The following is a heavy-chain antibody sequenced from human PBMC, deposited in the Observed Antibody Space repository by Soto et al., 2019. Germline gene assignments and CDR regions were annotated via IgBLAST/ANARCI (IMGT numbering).Heavy chain of an antibody. J-gene: IGHJ4*02. D-gene: IGHD3-22*01. CDR1: GGSFSGYD. CDR2: INHSGST. V-gene: IGHV4-34*01. CDR3: ARGRRNYDSSGYYLRPFDY. Sequence: XTLSLPCAVYGGSFSGYDWGWIRQPPGKGLEWIGEINHSGSTNYNPSLKSGFTISVDTSKKQFSLKLSSVTAADAAVYYFARGRRNYDSSGYYLRPFDYWGQGTLVTVSS.